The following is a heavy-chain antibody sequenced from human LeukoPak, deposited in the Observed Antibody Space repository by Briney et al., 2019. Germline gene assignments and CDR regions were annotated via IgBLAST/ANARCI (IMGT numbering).Heavy chain of an antibody. D-gene: IGHD4-17*01. CDR3: ARARPYGDYPIDP. CDR1: GYTFTSYG. V-gene: IGHV1-18*01. CDR2: ISAYNGNT. J-gene: IGHJ5*02. Sequence: ASVKVSCKASGYTFTSYGISWVRQAPGQGLEWMGWISAYNGNTNYAQKLQGRVTMTTDTSTSTAYMELSRLRSDDTAVYYCARARPYGDYPIDPWGQGTLVTVSS.